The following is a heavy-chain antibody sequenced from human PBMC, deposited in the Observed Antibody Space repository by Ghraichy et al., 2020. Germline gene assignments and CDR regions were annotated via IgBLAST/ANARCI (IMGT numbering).Heavy chain of an antibody. Sequence: GESLNISCAASGFTFSSYSMNWVRQAPGKGLEWVSSISTTSSYIYYADSVKGRFTISSDNAKDSLYLQMNSLRAEDTAVYYCARALGCVITGCPRLGMDVWGQGTTVTVS. CDR2: ISTTSSYI. CDR1: GFTFSSYS. D-gene: IGHD3-22*01. V-gene: IGHV3-21*01. J-gene: IGHJ6*02. CDR3: ARALGCVITGCPRLGMDV.